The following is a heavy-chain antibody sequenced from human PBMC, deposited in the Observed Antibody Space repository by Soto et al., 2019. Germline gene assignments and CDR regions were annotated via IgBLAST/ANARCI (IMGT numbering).Heavy chain of an antibody. CDR1: GGTFSSYA. CDR3: ARDAGLLWFGELFQLYYYYGMDV. J-gene: IGHJ6*02. CDR2: IIPIFGTA. D-gene: IGHD3-10*01. V-gene: IGHV1-69*13. Sequence: SVKVSCKASGGTFSSYAISWVRQAPGQGLEWMGGIIPIFGTANYAQKFQGRVTITADESTSTAYMELSSLRSEDTAVYYCARDAGLLWFGELFQLYYYYGMDVWGQGTTVTVSS.